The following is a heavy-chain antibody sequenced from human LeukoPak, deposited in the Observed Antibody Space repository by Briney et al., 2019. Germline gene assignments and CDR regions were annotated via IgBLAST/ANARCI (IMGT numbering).Heavy chain of an antibody. J-gene: IGHJ4*02. V-gene: IGHV3-23*01. CDR1: GFTFSSYA. CDR2: ISGSGSST. Sequence: GGSLRLSCAASGFTFSSYAMSWVRQAPGKGLEWVSAISGSGSSTYYADSVKGRFTISRDNSKNTLHLQMNSLRAEDTALYYCAKRDGYNSNPLKDWGQGTLVTVSS. CDR3: AKRDGYNSNPLKD. D-gene: IGHD5-24*01.